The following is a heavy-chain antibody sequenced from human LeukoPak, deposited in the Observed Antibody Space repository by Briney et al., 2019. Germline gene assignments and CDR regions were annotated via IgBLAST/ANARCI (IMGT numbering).Heavy chain of an antibody. J-gene: IGHJ6*02. Sequence: GESLQISCKGSGYSFTSYWIGWVRQMPGKGLEWMGIIYPGDSDTRYSPSFQGQVTISADKSISTAYLQWGSLKASDTAMYYCARRKADYYYGMDVWGQGTTVTVSS. CDR1: GYSFTSYW. V-gene: IGHV5-51*01. CDR3: ARRKADYYYGMDV. CDR2: IYPGDSDT.